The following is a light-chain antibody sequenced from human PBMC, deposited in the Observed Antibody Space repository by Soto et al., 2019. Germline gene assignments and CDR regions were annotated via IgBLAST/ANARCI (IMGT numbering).Light chain of an antibody. V-gene: IGLV1-47*01. J-gene: IGLJ2*01. CDR1: SSNIGSNY. Sequence: QSVLTQPPSASGTPGQRVNISCSGSSSNIGSNYVYWYRQFPGTAPKLLIQRNNQRPSGAPARFSGSKSGTSASLAISGLRSEDEADYYCGGWDDSLSGPVFGGGTKLTVL. CDR2: RNN. CDR3: GGWDDSLSGPV.